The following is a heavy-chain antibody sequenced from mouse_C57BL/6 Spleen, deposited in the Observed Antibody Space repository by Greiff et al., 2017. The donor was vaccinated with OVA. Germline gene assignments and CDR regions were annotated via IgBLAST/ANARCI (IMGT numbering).Heavy chain of an antibody. CDR1: GYTFTSYW. J-gene: IGHJ2*01. CDR2: IDPSDSYT. Sequence: QVQLKQPGAELVRPGTSVKLSCKASGYTFTSYWMHWVKQRPGQGLEWIGVIDPSDSYTNYNQKFTGKATLTVDTSYSTAYMQLSSLTSEDSAVYYCARRGDYFDYWGQGTTLTVAS. CDR3: ARRGDYFDY. V-gene: IGHV1-59*01.